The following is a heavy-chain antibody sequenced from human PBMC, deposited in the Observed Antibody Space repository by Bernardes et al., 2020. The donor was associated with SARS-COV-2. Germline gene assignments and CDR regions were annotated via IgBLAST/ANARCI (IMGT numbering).Heavy chain of an antibody. CDR1: EFTFSRFC. J-gene: IGHJ4*02. V-gene: IGHV3-74*01. D-gene: IGHD1-26*01. Sequence: GGSLRLSCAASEFTFSRFCMHWVRRVPGKGLMWVSRINEDGTTINYADSVKGRFTISRDNAKRTLFLQMNSLRAEDTAVYYCARDVAGREDFWGQGTLVTVSS. CDR2: INEDGTTI. CDR3: ARDVAGREDF.